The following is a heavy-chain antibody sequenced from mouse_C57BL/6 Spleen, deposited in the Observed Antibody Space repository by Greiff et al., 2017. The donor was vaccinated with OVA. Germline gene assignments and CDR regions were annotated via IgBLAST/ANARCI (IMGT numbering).Heavy chain of an antibody. CDR1: GYAFSSYW. CDR2: IYPGDGDT. Sequence: QVQLQQSGAELVKPGASVKISCKASGYAFSSYWMNWVKQRPGKGLEWIGQIYPGDGDTNYNGKFKGKATLTADKSSSTAYMQLSSLTSEDSAVYFCAISYYYGSSLWYFDVWGTGTTVTVSS. J-gene: IGHJ1*03. V-gene: IGHV1-80*01. CDR3: AISYYYGSSLWYFDV. D-gene: IGHD1-1*01.